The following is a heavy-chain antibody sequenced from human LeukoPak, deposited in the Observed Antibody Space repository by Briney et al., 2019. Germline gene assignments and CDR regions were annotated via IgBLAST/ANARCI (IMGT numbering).Heavy chain of an antibody. D-gene: IGHD2-15*01. Sequence: GGSLRLSCAASGFTFSSYSMNWVRQAPGKGLEWVSSISSSSSYIYYADSVKGRFTISRDNAKNSLYLQMNSLRAEDTAVYYCARVYCSGGSCYSRDFDYWGQGTLVTVSS. CDR2: ISSSSSYI. CDR3: ARVYCSGGSCYSRDFDY. CDR1: GFTFSSYS. J-gene: IGHJ4*02. V-gene: IGHV3-21*01.